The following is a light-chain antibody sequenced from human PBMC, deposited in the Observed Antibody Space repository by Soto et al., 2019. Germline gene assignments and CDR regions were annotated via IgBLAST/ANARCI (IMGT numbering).Light chain of an antibody. CDR1: QGIKDY. J-gene: IGKJ1*01. CDR3: QQYNTWPRT. CDR2: GAS. Sequence: EIVMTQSPATLSVSPGERATLSCRASQGIKDYVARFQQKPGQAPRLLIYGASTRATAIPARFSGSGSGTEFTLSISSLQSEDFAVYYCQQYNTWPRTFGQGTKVDIK. V-gene: IGKV3-15*01.